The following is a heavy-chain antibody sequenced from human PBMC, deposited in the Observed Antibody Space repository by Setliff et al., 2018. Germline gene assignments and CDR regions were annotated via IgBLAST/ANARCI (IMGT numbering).Heavy chain of an antibody. CDR1: GGSVGNSHYY. CDR2: IYTTWST. CDR3: ARAGYYGSGTYTL. Sequence: SETLSLTCTVSGGSVGNSHYYWSWIRQPAGKGLEWIGRIYTTWSTNFSPSLKSRVTISLDTSKNQFSLNLTSVTAADTAVYYCARAGYYGSGTYTLWGQGTLVTVSS. V-gene: IGHV4-61*02. D-gene: IGHD3-10*01. J-gene: IGHJ4*02.